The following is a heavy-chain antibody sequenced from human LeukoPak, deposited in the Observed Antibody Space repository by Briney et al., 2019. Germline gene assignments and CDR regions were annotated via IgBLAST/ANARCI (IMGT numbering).Heavy chain of an antibody. J-gene: IGHJ4*02. Sequence: GESLRLSCAASGFTFSSYWMSWVRQAPGKGLEWVANIKQDGSEKYYVDSVKGRFTISRDNAKISLYLQMNTRRVEDTAVYYCAKDASGWTKYFDYWGQGTLVTVSS. D-gene: IGHD2-15*01. CDR3: AKDASGWTKYFDY. CDR1: GFTFSSYW. CDR2: IKQDGSEK. V-gene: IGHV3-7*01.